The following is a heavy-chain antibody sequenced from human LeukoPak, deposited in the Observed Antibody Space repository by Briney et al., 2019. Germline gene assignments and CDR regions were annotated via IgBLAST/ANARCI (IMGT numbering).Heavy chain of an antibody. J-gene: IGHJ4*02. CDR1: GFTFSSNA. D-gene: IGHD6-25*01. V-gene: IGHV3-23*01. CDR2: ISGSGGST. CDR3: AKRSGPDSSLIDY. Sequence: GGSLRLSCAASGFTFSSNAMSWVRQAPGKGLEWVSAISGSGGSTYYADSVKGRFTISRDNSKNTLYLQMNSLRAEDTAVYYCAKRSGPDSSLIDYWGQGTLVTVSS.